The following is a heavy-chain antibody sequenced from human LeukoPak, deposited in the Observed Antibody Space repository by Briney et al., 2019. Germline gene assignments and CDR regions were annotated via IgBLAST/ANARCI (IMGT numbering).Heavy chain of an antibody. Sequence: ASVKVSCKASGGTFSSYAISWVRQAPGQGLEWTGGIIPILGTANYAQKFQGRVTITADESTNTAYMELSSLRSEDTAVYYCARAKLANWGGYLGSSSLDYWGQGTLVTVSS. CDR1: GGTFSSYA. CDR3: ARAKLANWGGYLGSSSLDY. D-gene: IGHD7-27*01. J-gene: IGHJ4*02. CDR2: IIPILGTA. V-gene: IGHV1-69*13.